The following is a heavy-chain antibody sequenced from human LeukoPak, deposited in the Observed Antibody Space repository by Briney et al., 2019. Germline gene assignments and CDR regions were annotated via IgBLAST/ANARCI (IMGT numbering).Heavy chain of an antibody. D-gene: IGHD1-26*01. CDR1: GFTFSGSA. CDR3: IPWGWELLRG. CDR2: IRSKVNSYAT. V-gene: IGHV3-73*01. Sequence: PGGSLRLPCAASGFTFSGSAVHWVRQAPGKGLEWVGRIRSKVNSYATAYVASVKGRFTFSRDDSKNTAYLQMNSLKTEDTAVYYCIPWGWELLRGWGQGTLVTVSS. J-gene: IGHJ4*02.